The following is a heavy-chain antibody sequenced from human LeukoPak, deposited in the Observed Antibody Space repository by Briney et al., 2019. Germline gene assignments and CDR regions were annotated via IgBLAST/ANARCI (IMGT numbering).Heavy chain of an antibody. D-gene: IGHD5-18*01. CDR1: GGSISSYY. J-gene: IGHJ6*03. CDR2: IYYSGST. CDR3: ARTTEGGYTYDYFYYYYMDV. V-gene: IGHV4-59*01. Sequence: PSETLSLTCTVSGGSISSYYWSWIRQPPGTGLEWIGYIYYSGSTNYNPSLKSRVTISVDTSKNQFSLKLSSVTAADTAVYYCARTTEGGYTYDYFYYYYMDVWGKGTTVTISS.